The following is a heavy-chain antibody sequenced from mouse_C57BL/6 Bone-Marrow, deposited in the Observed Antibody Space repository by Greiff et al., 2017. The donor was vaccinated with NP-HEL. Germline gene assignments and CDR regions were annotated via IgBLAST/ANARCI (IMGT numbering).Heavy chain of an antibody. J-gene: IGHJ3*01. CDR1: GFSLSTFGMG. V-gene: IGHV8-8*01. D-gene: IGHD1-1*01. CDR3: ARRVSSFAWFAY. CDR2: IWWGDDK. Sequence: ESGPGILQPSQTLSLTCSFSGFSLSTFGMGVGWLRQPSGQGLEWLAHIWWGDDKYSYPALKSRLTISKDTSKNQVFLKISNGDTADTATYYCARRVSSFAWFAYWGQGTLVTVSA.